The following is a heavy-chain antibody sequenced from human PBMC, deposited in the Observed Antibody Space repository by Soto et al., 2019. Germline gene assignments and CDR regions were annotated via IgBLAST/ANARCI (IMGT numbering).Heavy chain of an antibody. V-gene: IGHV1-2*02. CDR2: TSPNSGGT. D-gene: IGHD1-26*01. CDR3: GKGRSGEVDVFY. Sequence: QVQLVQSGAEVKKSGASVKISCKASGYSFTGYYIHWVRQAPGQGFEWMGETSPNSGGTKYAQKLQGRVSMTRDTSITIVCMGLSNLSPDDTAVYYCGKGRSGEVDVFYWGQGTLVTVYS. J-gene: IGHJ4*02. CDR1: GYSFTGYY.